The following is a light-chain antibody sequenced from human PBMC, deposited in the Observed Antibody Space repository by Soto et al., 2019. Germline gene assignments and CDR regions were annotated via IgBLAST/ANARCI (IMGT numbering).Light chain of an antibody. CDR1: SSNIGAGYD. CDR3: QSYDSSLSPWV. Sequence: QSVLTQPPSVSGAPGQRVTISCTGSSSNIGAGYDVHWYQQLPGTAPKLLIYGNSNRPSGVPDRFSGSKSGTSASLAITGLQAEDEADYYCQSYDSSLSPWVFGGGIQLTVL. J-gene: IGLJ3*02. CDR2: GNS. V-gene: IGLV1-40*01.